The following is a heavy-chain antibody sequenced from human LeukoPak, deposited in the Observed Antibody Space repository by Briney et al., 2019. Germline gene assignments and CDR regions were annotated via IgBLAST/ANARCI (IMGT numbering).Heavy chain of an antibody. V-gene: IGHV3-23*01. J-gene: IGHJ4*02. CDR3: ARVIRAAPGKGYFDY. CDR2: ISGSGGST. D-gene: IGHD6-13*01. CDR1: GFIFSTYA. Sequence: GSLRLSCATSGFIFSTYALSWVRQAPGKGLEWASSISGSGGSTYHADSVKGRFTVSRDSSKNTLYLQMNSLRAEDTAIYYCARVIRAAPGKGYFDYWGQGTLVTVSS.